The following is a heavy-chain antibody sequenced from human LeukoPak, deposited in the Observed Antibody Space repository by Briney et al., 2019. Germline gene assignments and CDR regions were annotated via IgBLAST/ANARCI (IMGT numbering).Heavy chain of an antibody. CDR1: GYTFTGYY. V-gene: IGHV1-2*02. J-gene: IGHJ4*02. CDR2: INPNSGGT. Sequence: ASVKVSCKASGYTFTGYYIHWVRQAPGQGLEWMGWINPNSGGTNYAQKFQGRVTMTRGTSISTAYMDLSGLRSDDTAVYYCARGSIVGATFDYFDYWGQGTLVTVSS. D-gene: IGHD1-26*01. CDR3: ARGSIVGATFDYFDY.